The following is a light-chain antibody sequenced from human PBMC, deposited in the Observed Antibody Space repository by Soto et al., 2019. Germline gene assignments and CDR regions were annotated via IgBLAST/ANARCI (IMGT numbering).Light chain of an antibody. CDR1: QSVSSSY. Sequence: VLTQSPGTLSLSPGERATLSCRASQSVSSSYLAWYQQKPGRAPRLLLSGASTRATDIPNRFSGSGSGTDFTLTISRLEPEDFAVYYCQQYGSSPLTFGGGTKVDIK. V-gene: IGKV3-20*01. CDR2: GAS. J-gene: IGKJ4*01. CDR3: QQYGSSPLT.